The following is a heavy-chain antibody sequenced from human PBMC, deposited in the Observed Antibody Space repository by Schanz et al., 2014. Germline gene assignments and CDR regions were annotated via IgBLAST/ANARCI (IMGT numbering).Heavy chain of an antibody. CDR1: GFSVSSNF. J-gene: IGHJ3*02. Sequence: EVQLVESGGGLVQPGGSLRLSCAASGFSVSSNFMTWVRQAPGKGLEWVANIKLDGSEKYYVDSVKGRFTISRDNAKNSLYLQMNSLRPEDTAVYYCARLATSKSRLGDAVDIWGQGTMVTVSS. CDR3: ARLATSKSRLGDAVDI. CDR2: IKLDGSEK. V-gene: IGHV3-7*01. D-gene: IGHD6-6*01.